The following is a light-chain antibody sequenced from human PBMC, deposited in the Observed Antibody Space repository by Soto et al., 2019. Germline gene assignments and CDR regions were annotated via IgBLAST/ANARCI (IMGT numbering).Light chain of an antibody. Sequence: QSALAQPASVSGSPGQSITISCTGTSSDVGRYNYVSWFQQHPGKAPKLMIFDVSNWPSGVSDRFSGSKSGNTASLTISGLQAEDEADYYCSSFTSSSTFVFGTGIKVTVL. CDR1: SSDVGRYNY. J-gene: IGLJ1*01. CDR2: DVS. V-gene: IGLV2-14*01. CDR3: SSFTSSSTFV.